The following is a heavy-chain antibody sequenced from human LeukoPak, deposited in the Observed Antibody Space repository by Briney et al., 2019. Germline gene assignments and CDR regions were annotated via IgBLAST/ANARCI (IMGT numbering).Heavy chain of an antibody. J-gene: IGHJ4*02. D-gene: IGHD3-22*01. Sequence: SETLSLTCAVSGDSISSNYWWTWVRQPPGKGLEWIGEIHHSGSTNYSPSLKSRVTVSVDNSRNDFSLSLTSVSAADTAVYYCARGTPGYFGTSGYYYEYWGQGTLVTVSS. V-gene: IGHV4-4*02. CDR3: ARGTPGYFGTSGYYYEY. CDR2: IHHSGST. CDR1: GDSISSNYW.